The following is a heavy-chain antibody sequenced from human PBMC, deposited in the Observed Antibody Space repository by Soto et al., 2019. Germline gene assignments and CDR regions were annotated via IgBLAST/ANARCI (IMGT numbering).Heavy chain of an antibody. J-gene: IGHJ4*02. D-gene: IGHD2-21*02. V-gene: IGHV1-69*02. CDR3: ARDDGLAYCGGDCYS. CDR1: GGTFSSYT. CDR2: IISILGIA. Sequence: QVQLVQSGAEVKKPGSSVKVSCKASGGTFSSYTISWVRQAPGQGLEWMGRIISILGIANYAQKFQGRITITADKSTSTVYMELSSLRSEDPAVYYCARDDGLAYCGGDCYSWGQGTLVTVSS.